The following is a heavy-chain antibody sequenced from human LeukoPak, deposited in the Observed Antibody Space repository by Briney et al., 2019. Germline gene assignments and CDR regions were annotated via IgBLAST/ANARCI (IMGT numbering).Heavy chain of an antibody. J-gene: IGHJ4*02. D-gene: IGHD3-3*01. V-gene: IGHV3-15*01. CDR1: GFTVSDAW. CDR3: VTERSESFEY. Sequence: GGSLRLSCAASGFTVSDAWMNWVRQAPGSTLEWVGLIKNKADGGTIDHAAPVKGRFTISRDDSENSLYLQMDSLKTEDTGVYYCVTERSESFEYWGQGTQVTVSS. CDR2: IKNKADGGTI.